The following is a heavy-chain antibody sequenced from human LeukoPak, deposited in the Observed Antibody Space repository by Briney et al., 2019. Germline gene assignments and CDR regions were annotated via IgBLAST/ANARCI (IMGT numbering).Heavy chain of an antibody. D-gene: IGHD6-13*01. CDR3: ARDKGIAAAGIDY. Sequence: GASVKVSCKASGYTFTGYYMHWVRQAPGQGLEWMVWINPNSGGTNYAQKFQGRVTMTRDTSISTAYMELSRLRSDDTAVYYCARDKGIAAAGIDYWGQGTLVTVSS. CDR1: GYTFTGYY. J-gene: IGHJ4*02. V-gene: IGHV1-2*02. CDR2: INPNSGGT.